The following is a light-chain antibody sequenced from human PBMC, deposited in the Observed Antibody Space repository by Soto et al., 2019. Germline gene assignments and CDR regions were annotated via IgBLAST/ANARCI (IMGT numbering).Light chain of an antibody. V-gene: IGLV2-11*01. CDR2: DVS. J-gene: IGLJ1*01. CDR1: SSDVGAFNY. CDR3: CSYAGTYTFV. Sequence: QSVLTQPHSVSGSPGQSVIISCTGTSSDVGAFNYVSWYQHHPGKAPKLMIYDVSKRPSGVPARFSGSKSGNTASLTISGLQAEDEADYFCCSYAGTYTFVFGTGTKVTVL.